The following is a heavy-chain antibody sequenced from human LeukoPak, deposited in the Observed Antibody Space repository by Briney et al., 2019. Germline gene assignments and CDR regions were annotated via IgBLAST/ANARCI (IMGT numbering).Heavy chain of an antibody. V-gene: IGHV3-9*01. J-gene: IGHJ3*02. Sequence: PGGSLRLSCAGSGFIFNNYAMHWVRQAPGKGLEWVSGISWNSGRIGYTDSVKGRFTISRDNAKNSLYLQMNSLRAEDTALYYCAKDTGRAVAVAFDIWGQGTVVTVSS. CDR1: GFIFNNYA. CDR2: ISWNSGRI. CDR3: AKDTGRAVAVAFDI. D-gene: IGHD6-19*01.